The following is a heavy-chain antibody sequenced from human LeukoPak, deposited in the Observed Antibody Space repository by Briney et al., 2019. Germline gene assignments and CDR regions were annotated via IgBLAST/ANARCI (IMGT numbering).Heavy chain of an antibody. J-gene: IGHJ4*02. D-gene: IGHD6-19*01. Sequence: AGPLRLSCAASGFTFRNYNMNWVRQAPGKGLEWVSYISSGGSHIDYADSVKGRFTISRDNTKNSLYLQMNGLRDEDTAVYYCAKVHGSGWYSDYWGQGTLVTVSS. CDR1: GFTFRNYN. CDR2: ISSGGSHI. CDR3: AKVHGSGWYSDY. V-gene: IGHV3-48*02.